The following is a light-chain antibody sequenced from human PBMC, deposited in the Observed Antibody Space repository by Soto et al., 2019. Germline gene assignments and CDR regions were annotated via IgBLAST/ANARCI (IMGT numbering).Light chain of an antibody. Sequence: QSVLTQPASVSGSPGQSITISCTGTSSDVGANNFVSWYQQHPGKAPKLLFYGVTNRPSGVSNRFSGSKSGNTASLSISGLQADDDRDYYCSSYANTYNWVFGGGTKVTVL. CDR3: SSYANTYNWV. J-gene: IGLJ3*02. CDR1: SSDVGANNF. V-gene: IGLV2-14*01. CDR2: GVT.